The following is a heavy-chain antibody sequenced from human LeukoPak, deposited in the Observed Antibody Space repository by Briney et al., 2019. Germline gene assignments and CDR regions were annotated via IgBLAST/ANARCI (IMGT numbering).Heavy chain of an antibody. J-gene: IGHJ4*02. V-gene: IGHV3-7*01. CDR1: GLTFGSKW. Sequence: GALRLFCADAGLTFGSKWMSCLRQAPGGVPEWVANIKQDGSEKYYVDSVKGRFTISRDNAKNSLYLQMNSLRAEDTAVYYCATMVRSDYWGQGTLVTVSS. D-gene: IGHD3-10*01. CDR3: ATMVRSDY. CDR2: IKQDGSEK.